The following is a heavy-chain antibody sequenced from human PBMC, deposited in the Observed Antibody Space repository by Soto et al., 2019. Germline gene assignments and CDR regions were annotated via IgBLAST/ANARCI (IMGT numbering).Heavy chain of an antibody. CDR3: ARVPAVYSSSWAYYYYGMDV. V-gene: IGHV3-7*01. CDR1: GFTFSSYW. Sequence: GGSLRLSCAASGFTFSSYWMSWVRQAPGKGLEWVANIKQDGSEKYYVDSVKGRFTISRDNAKNSLYLQMDSLRAEDTAVYYCARVPAVYSSSWAYYYYGMDVWGQGTTVTVSS. D-gene: IGHD6-13*01. CDR2: IKQDGSEK. J-gene: IGHJ6*02.